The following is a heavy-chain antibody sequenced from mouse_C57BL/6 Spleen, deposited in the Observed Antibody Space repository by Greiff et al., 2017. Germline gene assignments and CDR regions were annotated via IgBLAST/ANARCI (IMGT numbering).Heavy chain of an antibody. D-gene: IGHD1-1*01. Sequence: EVQRVESGGDLVKPGGSLKLSCAASGFTFSSYGMSWVRQTPDKRLEWVATISSGGSYTYYPDSVKGRFTISRDNAKNTLYLQMSSLKSEDTAMYYCARHEGTTVVKDYWGQGTTLTVSS. J-gene: IGHJ2*01. CDR1: GFTFSSYG. CDR2: ISSGGSYT. CDR3: ARHEGTTVVKDY. V-gene: IGHV5-6*01.